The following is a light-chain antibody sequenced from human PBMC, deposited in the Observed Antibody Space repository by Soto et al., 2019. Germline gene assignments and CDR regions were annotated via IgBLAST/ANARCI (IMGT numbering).Light chain of an antibody. V-gene: IGLV3-1*01. CDR2: QDS. Sequence: SYELTQPPSVSVSPGQTASITCSGDKLGDKYACWYQQKPGQSPVLVNYQDSKRPSGIPERFSGSKSGNTATLTISGTQAMDEADYYCQAWDSSTPVVFGGGTKVTVL. CDR3: QAWDSSTPVV. CDR1: KLGDKY. J-gene: IGLJ2*01.